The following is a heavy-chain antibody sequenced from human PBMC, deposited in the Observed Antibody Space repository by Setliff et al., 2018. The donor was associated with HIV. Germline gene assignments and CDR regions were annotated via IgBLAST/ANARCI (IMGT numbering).Heavy chain of an antibody. CDR1: GFTFTDYA. D-gene: IGHD3-16*01. CDR2: LSGSGGIT. V-gene: IGHV3-23*01. CDR3: AKATGSATSPRGSFDY. J-gene: IGHJ4*02. Sequence: GGSLRLSCVTSGFTFTDYAMTWVRQAPGEGLQYVSALSGSGGITYYADSVKGRFTLFRDTSKDTLYLQMISLRADDTAVYYCAKATGSATSPRGSFDYLGRGTLVTVSS.